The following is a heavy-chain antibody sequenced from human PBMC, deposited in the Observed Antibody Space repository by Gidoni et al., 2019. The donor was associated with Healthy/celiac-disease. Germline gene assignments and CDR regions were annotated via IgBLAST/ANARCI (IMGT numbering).Heavy chain of an antibody. CDR1: GFTFSSYA. V-gene: IGHV3-23*01. D-gene: IGHD3-22*01. J-gene: IGHJ3*02. Sequence: EVQLLESGGGLVQPGGSLRLSCAASGFTFSSYAMSWVRQAPGKGLEWVSAISGIGGSTYYADSVKGRFTISRDNSKNTLYLQINSLRAEDTAVYYCAKAPPYYYGSSGYYGDAFDIWGQGTMVTVSS. CDR3: AKAPPYYYGSSGYYGDAFDI. CDR2: ISGIGGST.